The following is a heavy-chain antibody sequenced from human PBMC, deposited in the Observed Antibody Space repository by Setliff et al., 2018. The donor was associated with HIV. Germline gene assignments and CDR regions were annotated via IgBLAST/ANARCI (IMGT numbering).Heavy chain of an antibody. V-gene: IGHV3-21*04. CDR3: VRTGLGLREVLSPGV. CDR2: ISSSSSYI. Sequence: GGSLRLSCAVSGFTFSSYSMNWVRQAPGKGLEWVSSISSSSSYIYYADSVRGRFTISRDNAKNSLYLQMNSLRVEDTAVYYCVRTGLGLREVLSPGVWGTGTTVTVSS. CDR1: GFTFSSYS. J-gene: IGHJ6*04. D-gene: IGHD3-10*01.